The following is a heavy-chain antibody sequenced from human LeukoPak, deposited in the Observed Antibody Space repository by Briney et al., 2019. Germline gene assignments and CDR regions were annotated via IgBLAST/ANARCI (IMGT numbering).Heavy chain of an antibody. Sequence: GGSLRLSCAASGFTFSSYAMHWVRQAPGKGLEWVAVISYDGSNKYYADSVKGRFTISRDNSKNTLYLQMNGLRAEDTAVYYCAREIIAARLQYYFGYWGQGTLVTVSS. CDR2: ISYDGSNK. CDR1: GFTFSSYA. J-gene: IGHJ4*02. D-gene: IGHD6-6*01. V-gene: IGHV3-30*04. CDR3: AREIIAARLQYYFGY.